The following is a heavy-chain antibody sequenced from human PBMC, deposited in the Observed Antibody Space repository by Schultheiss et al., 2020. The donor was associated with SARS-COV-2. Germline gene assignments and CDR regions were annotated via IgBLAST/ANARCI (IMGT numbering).Heavy chain of an antibody. CDR3: ARPGKTYYSHYAMDV. V-gene: IGHV3-30-3*01. CDR2: ISYDGSNK. Sequence: GGSLRLSCAAFGFTFSSYAMSWVRQAPGKGLEWVAVISYDGSNKYYADSVKGRFTISRDNSKNTLYLQMNSLRAEDTALYHCARPGKTYYSHYAMDVWGQGTTVTVSS. J-gene: IGHJ6*02. CDR1: GFTFSSYA.